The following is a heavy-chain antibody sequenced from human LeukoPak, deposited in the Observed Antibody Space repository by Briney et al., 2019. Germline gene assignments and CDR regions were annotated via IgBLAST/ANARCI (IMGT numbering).Heavy chain of an antibody. CDR2: ISYDGSNK. CDR1: GFTFSSYS. CDR3: ARRAGAYSHPYDY. Sequence: GGSLRLSCGASGFTFSSYSMHWVRQAPGKGLEWVAVISYDGSNKYYADSVKGRFTISRDNSKNTLSLQMNSLRAEDTAVYYCARRAGAYSHPYDYWGQGTLVTVSS. J-gene: IGHJ4*02. D-gene: IGHD4/OR15-4a*01. V-gene: IGHV3-30*04.